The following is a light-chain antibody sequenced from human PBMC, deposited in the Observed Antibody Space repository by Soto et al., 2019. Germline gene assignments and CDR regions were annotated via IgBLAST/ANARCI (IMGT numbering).Light chain of an antibody. V-gene: IGLV2-23*01. CDR3: CSYAGSSPYV. J-gene: IGLJ1*01. CDR2: EGS. CDR1: SSDVGSYNL. Sequence: QSVLTQPASVSGSPGQSITISCTGTSSDVGSYNLVSWCQQHPGKAPKLMIYEGSKRPSGVSNRFSGSKSGNTASLTISGLQAEDEADYYCCSYAGSSPYVFGTGTKVTLL.